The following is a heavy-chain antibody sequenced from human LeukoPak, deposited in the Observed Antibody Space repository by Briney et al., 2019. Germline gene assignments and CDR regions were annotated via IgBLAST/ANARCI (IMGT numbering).Heavy chain of an antibody. J-gene: IGHJ3*02. CDR3: ARPIYSSSWDAFNI. D-gene: IGHD6-13*01. CDR1: GFTFSSYW. Sequence: PGGSLRLSCAASGFTFSSYWMSWVRQAPGKGPECVANINQDGSKVYYVDSVKGRFTISRDKAKKSLFLQMNSLRAEDTAVYYRARPIYSSSWDAFNIWGQGTMVTVSS. CDR2: INQDGSKV. V-gene: IGHV3-7*01.